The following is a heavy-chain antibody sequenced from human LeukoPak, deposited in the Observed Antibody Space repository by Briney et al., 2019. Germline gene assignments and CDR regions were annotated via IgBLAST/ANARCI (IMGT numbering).Heavy chain of an antibody. D-gene: IGHD1-7*01. CDR2: IKSKTDGGTT. J-gene: IGHJ4*02. Sequence: SGGSLRLSCAASGFTFSNAWTNWVRQAPGKGLEWVGRIKSKTDGGTTDYAAPVKGRFTISRDDSKNTLYLQMNSLKTEDTAVYYCTTAAPYNWNYGDFDYWGQGTLVTVSS. V-gene: IGHV3-15*07. CDR3: TTAAPYNWNYGDFDY. CDR1: GFTFSNAW.